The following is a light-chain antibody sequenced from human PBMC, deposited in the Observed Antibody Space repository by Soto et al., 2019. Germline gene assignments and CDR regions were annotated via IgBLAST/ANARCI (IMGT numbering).Light chain of an antibody. Sequence: DIQMTQSPSTLSASVGDRVTITCRASQNIGSWLAWYQQKPGKAPKVLIYDVSNLETGVPSRFSGSGSGTEFTLTISSLQPEDFATYYCQQYYSYPLTFGGGTKVDIK. CDR3: QQYYSYPLT. J-gene: IGKJ4*01. CDR2: DVS. V-gene: IGKV1-5*01. CDR1: QNIGSW.